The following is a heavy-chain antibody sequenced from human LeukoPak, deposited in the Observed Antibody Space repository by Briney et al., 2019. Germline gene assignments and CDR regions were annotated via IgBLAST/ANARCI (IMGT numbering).Heavy chain of an antibody. V-gene: IGHV3-30-3*02. CDR3: AKDLRPDGINDFDH. CDR1: GFTLSGLA. J-gene: IGHJ4*02. D-gene: IGHD1-1*01. Sequence: GGSLRLSCAASGFTLSGLAMHWVRQAPGKGLEWVAVLLHDGSEKYYADSVKGRFTISRDTSKNMVYLQMNSLRAEETAVYYCAKDLRPDGINDFDHWGQGTLVTVSS. CDR2: LLHDGSEK.